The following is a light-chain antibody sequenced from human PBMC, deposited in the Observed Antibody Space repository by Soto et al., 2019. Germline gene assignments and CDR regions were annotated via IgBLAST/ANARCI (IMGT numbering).Light chain of an antibody. V-gene: IGKV1-39*01. CDR1: QSISSD. Sequence: DIQMTQSPSSLSASVGDRVTITCRASQSISSDLNWYQQKPGKAPKLLIYAASSLQSGVTSRFSGSGFGTVFTLTISSLQPEDFATYYCQQSYSTPITFGQGTRLEIK. J-gene: IGKJ5*01. CDR2: AAS. CDR3: QQSYSTPIT.